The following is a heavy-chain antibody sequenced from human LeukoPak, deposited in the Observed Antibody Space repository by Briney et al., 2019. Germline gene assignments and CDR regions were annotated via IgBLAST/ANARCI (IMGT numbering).Heavy chain of an antibody. D-gene: IGHD1-1*01. J-gene: IGHJ3*02. CDR3: AREVGIATTRDAFDI. CDR2: FYHGGNT. Sequence: PSETLSLTCAVSGFSISSGYYWGWIRQPPGKVLEWIGSFYHGGNTYYNPSLKSRVTISVDTSKNHFSLKLSSVTAADTAVYYCAREVGIATTRDAFDIWGQGTMVTVSS. CDR1: GFSISSGYY. V-gene: IGHV4-38-2*02.